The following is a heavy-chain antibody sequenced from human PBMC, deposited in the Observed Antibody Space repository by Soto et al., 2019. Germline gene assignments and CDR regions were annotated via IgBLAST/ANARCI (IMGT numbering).Heavy chain of an antibody. D-gene: IGHD2-15*01. J-gene: IGHJ4*02. CDR3: ARVRVSGGSGFDY. V-gene: IGHV4-61*01. CDR2: IYYSGST. Sequence: TLSLTCTVSGGSVSSGSYYWSWIRQPPGKGREWSGYIYYSGSTNDNPSLKSRVTISVDTSKNQFSVKLSSVTPADTAGYYCARVRVSGGSGFDYWGQGTLVTVSS. CDR1: GGSVSSGSYY.